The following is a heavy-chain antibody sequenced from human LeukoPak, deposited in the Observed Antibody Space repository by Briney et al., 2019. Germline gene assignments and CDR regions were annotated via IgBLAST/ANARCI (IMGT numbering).Heavy chain of an antibody. CDR3: ARHGVGSSWFGFDY. D-gene: IGHD6-13*01. CDR2: IYPGDSDP. J-gene: IGHJ4*02. CDR1: GYTFTTYW. Sequence: GESLKISCKGSGYTFTTYWIGWVRQMPGKGLEWVGIIYPGDSDPRYSPSFQGQVTISVDKSIGTAYLQWSSLKASDSAIYYCARHGVGSSWFGFDYWGQGTQVTVSS. V-gene: IGHV5-51*01.